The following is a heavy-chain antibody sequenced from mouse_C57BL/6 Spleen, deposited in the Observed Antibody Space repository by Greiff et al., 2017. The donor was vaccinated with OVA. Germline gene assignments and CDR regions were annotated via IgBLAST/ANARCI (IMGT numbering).Heavy chain of an antibody. D-gene: IGHD1-1*01. Sequence: VQLQQSGPELVKPGASVKISCKASGYAFSSSWMNWVKQRPGKGLEWIGRIYPGAGDTNYNGKFKGKATLTADKSSSTAYMPLSSLTSEDSAVYFCAIHYYGSSYDYWGQGTTLTVSS. V-gene: IGHV1-82*01. CDR3: AIHYYGSSYDY. CDR2: IYPGAGDT. CDR1: GYAFSSSW. J-gene: IGHJ2*01.